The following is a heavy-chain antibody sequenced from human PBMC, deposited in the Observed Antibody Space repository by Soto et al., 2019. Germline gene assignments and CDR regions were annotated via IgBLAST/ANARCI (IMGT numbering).Heavy chain of an antibody. D-gene: IGHD1-26*01. V-gene: IGHV4-31*03. J-gene: IGHJ4*02. CDR3: ATSLVTSRARVDY. CDR2: IYYTGST. Sequence: SETLSLTCTVSGGSIYTGGFYWSWIRQLPGKGLEWLGYIYYTGSTQYAPSLKSRLSISTDTSDNQFSLRLNSVTAADTAVYYCATSLVTSRARVDYWGQGTPVTVSS. CDR1: GGSIYTGGFY.